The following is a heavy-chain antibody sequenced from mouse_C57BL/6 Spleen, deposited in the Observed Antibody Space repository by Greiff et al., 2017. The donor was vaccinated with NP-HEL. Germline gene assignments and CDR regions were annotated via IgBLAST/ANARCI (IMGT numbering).Heavy chain of an antibody. V-gene: IGHV5-6*01. J-gene: IGHJ2*01. CDR3: ARHEGLRYPFYFDY. CDR1: GFTFSSYG. CDR2: ISSGGSYT. D-gene: IGHD1-1*01. Sequence: EVQLVESGGDLVKPGGSLKLSCAASGFTFSSYGMSWVRQTPDKRLEWVATISSGGSYTYYPDSVKGRFTISRDNAKNTLYLQKSSLKSEDTAMYYCARHEGLRYPFYFDYWGQGTTLTVSS.